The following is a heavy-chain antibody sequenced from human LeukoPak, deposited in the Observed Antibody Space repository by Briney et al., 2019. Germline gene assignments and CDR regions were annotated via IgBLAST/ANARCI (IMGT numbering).Heavy chain of an antibody. CDR3: ARSGSDILTGYHH. CDR2: ISSFSGTI. V-gene: IGHV3-48*04. J-gene: IGHJ5*02. Sequence: GGSLRLSCAASGFTFSAYSMNWVRQAPGKGLEWVSYISSFSGTIYYADSVKGRFTISRDNAKTSLYLQMNSLGAEDTAVYYCARSGSDILTGYHHWGQGTLVTVSS. D-gene: IGHD3-9*01. CDR1: GFTFSAYS.